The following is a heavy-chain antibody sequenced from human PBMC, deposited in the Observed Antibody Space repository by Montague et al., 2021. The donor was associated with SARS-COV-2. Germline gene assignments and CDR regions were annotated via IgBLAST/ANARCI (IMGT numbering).Heavy chain of an antibody. CDR2: TYYRSKWYN. J-gene: IGHJ6*02. Sequence: CAISGDSVSSNSATWNWVRQSPSRGLEWLGRTYYRSKWYNDYAXXXRGRVTINPDTSKNQFSLQLNSVTPEGTAIYYCTSGREGNYNVMDVWGQGTTVTVSS. D-gene: IGHD1-1*01. CDR3: TSGREGNYNVMDV. V-gene: IGHV6-1*01. CDR1: GDSVSSNSAT.